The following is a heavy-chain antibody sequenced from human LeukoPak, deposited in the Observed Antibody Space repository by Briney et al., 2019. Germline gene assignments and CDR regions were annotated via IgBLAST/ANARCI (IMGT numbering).Heavy chain of an antibody. V-gene: IGHV3-23*01. D-gene: IGHD3-10*01. J-gene: IGHJ4*02. CDR2: ISGSGGST. Sequence: PGGSLRLSCAASGSTFSSYGMSWVRQAPGKGLEWVSAISGSGGSTYYADSVKGRFTISRDNSKNTLYLQMNSLRAEDTAVYYCAKAAYGSESYYDPFDYWGQGTLVTVSS. CDR1: GSTFSSYG. CDR3: AKAAYGSESYYDPFDY.